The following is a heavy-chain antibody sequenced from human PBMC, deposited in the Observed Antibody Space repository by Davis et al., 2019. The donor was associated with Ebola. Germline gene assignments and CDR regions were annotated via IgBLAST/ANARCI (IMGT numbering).Heavy chain of an antibody. D-gene: IGHD3-10*01. CDR1: GGSISSYY. CDR3: ARGQAYYGSGGAFDI. V-gene: IGHV4-59*01. Sequence: SETLSLTCSVSGGSISSYYWSWIRQPPGKGLEWIGYIYYSGSTNYNPSLKSRVTISVDTSKNQFSLKLSSVTAADTAVYYCARGQAYYGSGGAFDIWGQGTMVTVSS. J-gene: IGHJ3*02. CDR2: IYYSGST.